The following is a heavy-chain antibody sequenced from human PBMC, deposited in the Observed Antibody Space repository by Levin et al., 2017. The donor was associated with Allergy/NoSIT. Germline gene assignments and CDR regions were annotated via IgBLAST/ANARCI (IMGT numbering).Heavy chain of an antibody. CDR3: ARDFRGAFDI. CDR1: GFTLSDYY. D-gene: IGHD3-16*01. J-gene: IGHJ3*02. V-gene: IGHV3-11*01. CDR2: ISGSGGNT. Sequence: SCAASGFTLSDYYMAWIRQAPGKGLEWVSYISGSGGNTYYAESVRGRITISRDNAKNSLSLQMNSLRAEDTAMYYCARDFRGAFDIWGQGTTVTVSS.